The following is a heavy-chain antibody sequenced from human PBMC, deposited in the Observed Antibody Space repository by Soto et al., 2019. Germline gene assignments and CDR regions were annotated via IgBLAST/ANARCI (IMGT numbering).Heavy chain of an antibody. CDR1: GFSFNDYY. J-gene: IGHJ4*02. V-gene: IGHV3-11*06. Sequence: GGSLRLSCAASGFSFNDYYMSWIRQAPGKGLEWVSYISTGSIFTNYADSVKGRFTISRDNAKNSLYLQMNSLIAEDTAVYYCARGRKVGDTGYYFDYWGQGTLVTVSS. CDR3: ARGRKVGDTGYYFDY. CDR2: ISTGSIFT. D-gene: IGHD1-26*01.